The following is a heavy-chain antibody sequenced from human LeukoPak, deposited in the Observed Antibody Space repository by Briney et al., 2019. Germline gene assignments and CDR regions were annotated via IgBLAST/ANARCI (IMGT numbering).Heavy chain of an antibody. D-gene: IGHD3-22*01. V-gene: IGHV3-30*04. J-gene: IGHJ4*02. Sequence: PGRSLRLSCAASGFTFSSYAMHWVRQAPGKGLEWVAVISYDGSNKYYADSVKGRFTISRGNSKNTLYLQMNSLRAEDTAVYYCATDYDSSGYDYWGQGTLVTVSS. CDR3: ATDYDSSGYDY. CDR1: GFTFSSYA. CDR2: ISYDGSNK.